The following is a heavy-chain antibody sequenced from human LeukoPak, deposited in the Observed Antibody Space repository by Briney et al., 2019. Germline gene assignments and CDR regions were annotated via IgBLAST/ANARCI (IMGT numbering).Heavy chain of an antibody. V-gene: IGHV3-66*01. CDR2: IYSGGPT. CDR1: GFSVSSNY. J-gene: IGHJ3*02. Sequence: GGSLRLSCGASGFSVSSNYMSWVRQAPGRGLGWVSVIYSGGPTSYADSVKGRFTISRDSAKNTLYLQMSSLRVEDAAVYYCARERLFYYESKGSAFDIWGQGTMVTVSS. D-gene: IGHD3-22*01. CDR3: ARERLFYYESKGSAFDI.